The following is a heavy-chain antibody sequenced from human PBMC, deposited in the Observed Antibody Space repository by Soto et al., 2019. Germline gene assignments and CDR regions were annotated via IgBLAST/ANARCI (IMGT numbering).Heavy chain of an antibody. CDR2: IYYSGST. CDR3: ARQIAGETNWFDP. CDR1: GGSISSYY. D-gene: IGHD2-21*01. Sequence: QVQLQESGPGLVKPSETLSLTCTVSGGSISSYYWSWIRQPPGKGLEWIGYIYYSGSTNYNPSLKSRVTISVDTSKNQFSLKLSSVTAADTAVYYCARQIAGETNWFDPWGQGTLVTVSS. J-gene: IGHJ5*02. V-gene: IGHV4-59*08.